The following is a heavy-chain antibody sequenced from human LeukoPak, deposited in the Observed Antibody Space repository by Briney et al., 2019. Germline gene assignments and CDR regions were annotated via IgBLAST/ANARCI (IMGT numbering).Heavy chain of an antibody. J-gene: IGHJ3*02. Sequence: QPGGSLRLSCAASGFTVSSNYMNWVRQAPWKGLEWVTVIYSGGSTYYADSVKGRFTISRDNSKNTLHLQMNSQRVEDTAVYYCAKEVYYFDTSGLYSFAFDIWGQGTMVTVPS. V-gene: IGHV3-53*01. CDR1: GFTVSSNY. CDR3: AKEVYYFDTSGLYSFAFDI. D-gene: IGHD3-22*01. CDR2: IYSGGST.